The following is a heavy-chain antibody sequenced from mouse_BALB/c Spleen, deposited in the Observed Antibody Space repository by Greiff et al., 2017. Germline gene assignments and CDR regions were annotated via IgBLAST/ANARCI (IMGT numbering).Heavy chain of an antibody. Sequence: VQLLQSGAELMKPGASVKISCKATGYTFSSYWIEWVKQRPGHGLEWIGEILPGSGSTNYNEKFKGKATFTADTSSNTAYMQLSSLTSEDSAVYYCAVTTAKVAGFAYWGQGTLVTVSA. D-gene: IGHD1-2*01. V-gene: IGHV1-9*01. CDR1: GYTFSSYW. J-gene: IGHJ3*01. CDR3: AVTTAKVAGFAY. CDR2: ILPGSGST.